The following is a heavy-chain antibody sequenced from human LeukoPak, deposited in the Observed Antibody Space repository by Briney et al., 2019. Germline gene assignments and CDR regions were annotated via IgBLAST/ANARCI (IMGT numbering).Heavy chain of an antibody. CDR1: GYSISSGYY. V-gene: IGHV4-38-2*02. Sequence: SETLSLTCTVSGYSISSGYYWGWIRQPPGKGLEWFGSIYHIGSTYYNPSLKSRVTISVDTSKTQFPLKLSHVTAADPSGCYCARNRRSLTYYYGSGSYFHWGQGTLVTVSS. J-gene: IGHJ4*02. CDR2: IYHIGST. D-gene: IGHD3-10*01. CDR3: ARNRRSLTYYYGSGSYFH.